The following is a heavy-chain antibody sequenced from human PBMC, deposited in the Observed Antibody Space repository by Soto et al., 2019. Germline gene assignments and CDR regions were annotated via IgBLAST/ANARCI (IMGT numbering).Heavy chain of an antibody. J-gene: IGHJ3*02. V-gene: IGHV3-23*01. CDR3: AKKYGTYDYYYAFKI. Sequence: SLILTCTASGFTIRNYDVSLVRQAPGKGLEWVSSISGGGGSTYYADSVKGRFTISRDNSKNTLYLQMNRLRAEDTALYYCAKKYGTYDYYYAFKICGGGIMVTVSS. D-gene: IGHD3-16*01. CDR1: GFTIRNYD. CDR2: ISGGGGST.